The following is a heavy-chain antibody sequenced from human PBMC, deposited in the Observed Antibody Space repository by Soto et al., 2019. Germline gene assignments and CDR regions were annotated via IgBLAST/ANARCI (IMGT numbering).Heavy chain of an antibody. CDR2: ISGSGGST. CDR1: GFTFSSYA. J-gene: IGHJ4*02. D-gene: IGHD6-19*01. Sequence: EVQLLESGGGLVQPGGSLRLSCAASGFTFSSYAMRWVRQAPGKGLEWVSAISGSGGSTYYADSVKGRFTISRDNSKNTLYLQMNSLRAEETAVYYCARLGSGRYYDYWGQGTLVTVSS. V-gene: IGHV3-23*01. CDR3: ARLGSGRYYDY.